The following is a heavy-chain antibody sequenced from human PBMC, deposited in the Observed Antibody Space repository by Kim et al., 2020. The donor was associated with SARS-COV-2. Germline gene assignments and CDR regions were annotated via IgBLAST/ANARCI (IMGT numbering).Heavy chain of an antibody. CDR2: ISSSGSTI. J-gene: IGHJ4*02. CDR1: GFTFSSYE. Sequence: GGSLRLSCAASGFTFSSYEMNWVRQAPGKGLEWVSYISSSGSTIYYADSMKGRFTISRDNAKNSLYLQMNSLRAEDTAVYYCARSDIVVVPAVMAYDYWGQGTLVTVSS. D-gene: IGHD2-2*01. V-gene: IGHV3-48*03. CDR3: ARSDIVVVPAVMAYDY.